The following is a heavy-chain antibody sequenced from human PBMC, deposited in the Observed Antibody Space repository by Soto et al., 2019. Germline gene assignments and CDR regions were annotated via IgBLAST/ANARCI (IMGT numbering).Heavy chain of an antibody. J-gene: IGHJ6*04. CDR1: GFTFSTFW. V-gene: IGHV3-7*01. D-gene: IGHD3-9*01. Sequence: EVQLVESGGGLVQPGGSLRLSCAASGFTFSTFWMSWVRQAPGKGLEWVANIKKDGSEKYYVDSVKGRFTISRDNAENSLDLQMNSLRGEDTAVYYCAIGERDIFYTGGRYYYFYDMDVWGKGTTVAVSS. CDR3: AIGERDIFYTGGRYYYFYDMDV. CDR2: IKKDGSEK.